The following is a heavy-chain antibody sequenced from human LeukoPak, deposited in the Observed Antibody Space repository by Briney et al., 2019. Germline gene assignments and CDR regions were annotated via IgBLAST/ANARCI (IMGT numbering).Heavy chain of an antibody. Sequence: SETLSLTCTVSGDSVSNYYWSWIRQPPGKGLEWIGFIYYSGSTNYNPSLKSRVTISVDTSKNQFSLKLRSVTAADTAVYYCAGDLSDYDSVWGTYRSENWFDPWGQGTLVTVSS. V-gene: IGHV4-59*02. J-gene: IGHJ5*02. CDR1: GDSVSNYY. CDR3: AGDLSDYDSVWGTYRSENWFDP. CDR2: IYYSGST. D-gene: IGHD3-16*02.